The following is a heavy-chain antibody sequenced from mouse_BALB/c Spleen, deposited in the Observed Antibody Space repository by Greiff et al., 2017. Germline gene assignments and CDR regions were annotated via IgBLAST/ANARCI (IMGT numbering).Heavy chain of an antibody. D-gene: IGHD1-1*01. V-gene: IGHV5-12-1*01. CDR3: ARQGFMN. J-gene: IGHJ2*01. CDR1: GFAFRSYD. CDR2: ISSAGGST. Sequence: DVHLVESGAGLVKPGGSLKLSCAASGFAFRSYDMTWVRQTPEQRLEWVGYISSAGGSTYYPDTVKGRFTISRDNAKNTLYLQMSSLKSEDTAMYYCARQGFMNWGQGTTLTVSS.